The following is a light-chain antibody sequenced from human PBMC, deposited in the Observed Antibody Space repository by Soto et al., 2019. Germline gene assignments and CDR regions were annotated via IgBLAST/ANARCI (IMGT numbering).Light chain of an antibody. Sequence: EIVMTQSPATLSVSPGERATLSCRANQSVSSNLAWYQQKPGQTPKLFIYVASTRATGIPARFSGSGSGTEFTLTISSLQSEDFAVYYCQQYNVWPLTFGGGTKVEFK. CDR3: QQYNVWPLT. V-gene: IGKV3-15*01. J-gene: IGKJ4*01. CDR1: QSVSSN. CDR2: VAS.